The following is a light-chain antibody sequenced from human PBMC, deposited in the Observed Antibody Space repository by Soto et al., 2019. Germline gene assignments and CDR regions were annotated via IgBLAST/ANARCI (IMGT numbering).Light chain of an antibody. V-gene: IGKV4-1*01. Sequence: TAMTQSPDSLAVSLGETPTIHCKTSQSVLHTPINRNYLAWYQQKAGQRPKVLFHWASTRGSGVPDRFSARWYGKDFTLTMHPLQAEDVGVYHCQQYYRIPRTFGQGTKVEI. J-gene: IGKJ1*01. CDR3: QQYYRIPRT. CDR2: WAS. CDR1: QSVLHTPINRNY.